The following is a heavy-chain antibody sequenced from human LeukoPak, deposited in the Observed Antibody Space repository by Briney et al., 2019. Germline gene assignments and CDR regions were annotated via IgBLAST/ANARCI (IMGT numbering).Heavy chain of an antibody. J-gene: IGHJ6*02. CDR2: ISGSGTRT. Sequence: PGGSLRLSCVGSGFTLSSYAMSWVRQAPGKGLEWVSAISGSGTRTYYADSVKGRFTISRDNSKNTLYLQMNSLRAEDTAVYYCAKDYGDCYACYYGMDVWGQGTTVTVSS. D-gene: IGHD2-21*02. CDR1: GFTLSSYA. V-gene: IGHV3-23*01. CDR3: AKDYGDCYACYYGMDV.